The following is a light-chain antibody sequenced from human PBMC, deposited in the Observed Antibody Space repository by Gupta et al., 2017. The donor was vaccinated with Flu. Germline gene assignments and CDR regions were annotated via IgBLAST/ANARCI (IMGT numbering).Light chain of an antibody. CDR1: SIGSEN. CDR2: DDR. V-gene: IGLV3-21*02. CDR3: QVLGRSGDQRQWV. Sequence: SYVPTQPPSVSVARGQMATLTCGGNSIGSENVHWYQQKSGQAPVLVVYDDRKRPSGIPQRFSVSNYGDTATLTISRVEAGDEADYYWQVLGRSGDQRQWVFGGGTKLTV. J-gene: IGLJ3*02.